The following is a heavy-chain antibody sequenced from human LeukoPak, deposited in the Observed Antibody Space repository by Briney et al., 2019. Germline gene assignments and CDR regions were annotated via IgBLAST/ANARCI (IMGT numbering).Heavy chain of an antibody. V-gene: IGHV4-4*07. J-gene: IGHJ4*02. D-gene: IGHD1-26*01. CDR3: ARVHSGIRRGRPRGNPLDY. CDR2: IYTSGST. Sequence: SETLSLTCTVSGGSISSYYWSWIRQPAGKGLEWIGRIYTSGSTNYNPSLKSRVTISVDTSKNQFSLKLSSVTAADTAVYYCARVHSGIRRGRPRGNPLDYWGQGTLVTVSS. CDR1: GGSISSYY.